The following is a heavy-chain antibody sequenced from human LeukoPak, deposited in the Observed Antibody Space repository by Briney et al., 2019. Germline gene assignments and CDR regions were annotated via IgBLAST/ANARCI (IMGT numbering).Heavy chain of an antibody. V-gene: IGHV3-23*01. J-gene: IGHJ4*02. CDR1: GFTFSSYG. CDR3: AKESGWYWVEENY. D-gene: IGHD6-19*01. Sequence: LPGGSLRLSCAASGFTFSSYGMSWVRQAPGKGLEWVSAISGSGGSTYYADSVKGRFTISRDNSKNTLYLQMNSLRAEDTAVYYCAKESGWYWVEENYWGQGTLVTVSS. CDR2: ISGSGGST.